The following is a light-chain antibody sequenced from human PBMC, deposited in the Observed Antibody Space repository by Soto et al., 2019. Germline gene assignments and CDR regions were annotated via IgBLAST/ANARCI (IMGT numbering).Light chain of an antibody. CDR2: AAS. CDR3: QQCGRSPWR. J-gene: IGKJ1*01. Sequence: EIVLTQSPGTLSLSPGERATLSCRASQSVSSYYLAWYQQKPGQAPRLLIYAASSRATGIPDRFSGGGSGTDFTLTISRLEPEDLAVYYCQQCGRSPWRFXQGTKLDIK. V-gene: IGKV3-20*01. CDR1: QSVSSYY.